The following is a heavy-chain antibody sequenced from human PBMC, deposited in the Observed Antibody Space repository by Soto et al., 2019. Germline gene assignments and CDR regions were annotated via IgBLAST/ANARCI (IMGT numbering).Heavy chain of an antibody. Sequence: QVQLQESGPGLVKPSQTLSLPCTVSGGSISSGGYYWSWIRQHPGKGLEWIGYIYYSGSTYYNPSLTSRVTISVDTSKNQFSRKLSSVTAADTAVYYCARGGNSPDNWFDPWGQGTLVTVSS. D-gene: IGHD2-21*02. CDR1: GGSISSGGYY. CDR3: ARGGNSPDNWFDP. J-gene: IGHJ5*02. V-gene: IGHV4-31*03. CDR2: IYYSGST.